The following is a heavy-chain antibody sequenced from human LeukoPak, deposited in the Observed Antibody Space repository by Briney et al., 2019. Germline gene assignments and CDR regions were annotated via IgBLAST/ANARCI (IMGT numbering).Heavy chain of an antibody. CDR2: ISGSGGST. D-gene: IGHD3-10*01. CDR3: AKSSAMVRGAQFDY. Sequence: GGSLRLSCADSGFTLSSYAMSWVRQAPGKGLEWVSAISGSGGSTYYADSVKGRFTISRDNSKNTLYLQMNSLRAEDTAVYYRAKSSAMVRGAQFDYWGQGTLVTVSS. V-gene: IGHV3-23*01. CDR1: GFTLSSYA. J-gene: IGHJ4*02.